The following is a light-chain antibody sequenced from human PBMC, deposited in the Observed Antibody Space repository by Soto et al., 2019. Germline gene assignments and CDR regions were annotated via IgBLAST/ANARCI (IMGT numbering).Light chain of an antibody. J-gene: IGKJ1*01. CDR1: QSVSSN. CDR3: QQYNTWPRT. Sequence: IVMTQSPATLSVSPGERATLSCRASQSVSSNLAWYQQKPGQPPRLLIYGASTRATGFPARFSGSGSGTEFTLTISSRQSEDFAAYYCQQYNTWPRTFGQGTKVDIK. V-gene: IGKV3-15*01. CDR2: GAS.